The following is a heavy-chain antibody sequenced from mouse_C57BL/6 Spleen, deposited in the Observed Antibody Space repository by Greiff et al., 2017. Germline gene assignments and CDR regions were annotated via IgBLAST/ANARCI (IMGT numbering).Heavy chain of an antibody. V-gene: IGHV1-55*01. CDR1: GYTFTSYW. J-gene: IGHJ4*01. CDR3: ARRSPSYAMDY. CDR2: IYPGSGST. Sequence: VQLQQPGAELVKPGASVKMSCKASGYTFTSYWITWVKQRPGQGLEWIGDIYPGSGSTNYNEKFTSKATLTVDTSSSTAYMQLSSLTSEDSAVYYCARRSPSYAMDYWGQGTSVTVSS.